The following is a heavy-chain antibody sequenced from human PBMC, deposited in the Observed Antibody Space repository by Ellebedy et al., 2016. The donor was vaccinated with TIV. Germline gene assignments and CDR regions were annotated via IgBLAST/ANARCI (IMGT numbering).Heavy chain of an antibody. CDR1: GFTFSSYG. CDR2: IWFDGSNT. D-gene: IGHD6-13*01. Sequence: GESLKISCAASGFTFSSYGMHWVRQAPGKGLEWVAVIWFDGSNTYYADSVKGRFTISRDNSKNTLYLQMNSLRAEDTAVYYCARDRISASGIFDYWGQGTLVTVSS. CDR3: ARDRISASGIFDY. J-gene: IGHJ4*02. V-gene: IGHV3-33*08.